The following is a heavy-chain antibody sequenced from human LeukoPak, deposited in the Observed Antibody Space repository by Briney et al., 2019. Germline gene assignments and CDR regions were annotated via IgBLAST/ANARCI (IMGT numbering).Heavy chain of an antibody. CDR2: INTDGNII. D-gene: IGHD3-10*01. V-gene: IGHV3-74*01. Sequence: GGSLRLSCAASGFTFSSYWMHWVRQAPGKGLVCVSRINTDGNIISYADSVKGRFTISRDNAKNTLYLQMNSLRVEDTAVYYCVREGYYGSAALYSWGHGTLVTVSS. J-gene: IGHJ5*01. CDR3: VREGYYGSAALYS. CDR1: GFTFSSYW.